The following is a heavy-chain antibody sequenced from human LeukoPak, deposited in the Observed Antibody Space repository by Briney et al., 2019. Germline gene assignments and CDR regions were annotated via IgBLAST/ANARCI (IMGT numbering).Heavy chain of an antibody. J-gene: IGHJ4*02. V-gene: IGHV1-69*05. CDR1: GGTFSSYA. Sequence: SVKVSCKASGGTFSSYAISWVRQAPGQGLEWMGGIIPIFNTANYAQKFQGRVTIGTDGSTNTAYMELSSLRSEDTAVYFCARGTLGDILTGSYDCWGQGTLVTVSS. CDR3: ARGTLGDILTGSYDC. CDR2: IIPIFNTA. D-gene: IGHD3-9*01.